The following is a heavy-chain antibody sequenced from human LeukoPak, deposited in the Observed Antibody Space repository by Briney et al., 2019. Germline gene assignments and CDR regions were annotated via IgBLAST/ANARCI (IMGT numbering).Heavy chain of an antibody. CDR3: AAELYSGSYGRCCSFAF. CDR2: IIVGSGKT. Sequence: ASVKVSCKASGFTFSNSATQWVRQARGQRLEWIGWIIVGSGKTHYAQNLQERITITRDMSTNTAYMELSSLRSDDTAVYYCAAELYSGSYGRCCSFAFWGQGSQVTVSS. CDR1: GFTFSNSA. D-gene: IGHD1-26*01. J-gene: IGHJ4*02. V-gene: IGHV1-58*02.